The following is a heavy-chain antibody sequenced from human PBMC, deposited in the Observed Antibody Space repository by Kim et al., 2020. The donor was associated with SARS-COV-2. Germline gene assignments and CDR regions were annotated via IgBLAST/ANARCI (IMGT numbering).Heavy chain of an antibody. Sequence: CAGPVQGRITNSRDNSKNTQYLQMSSLRAEDTAVYYCARSIVGATYYFDYWGQGTLVTVSS. V-gene: IGHV3-66*01. D-gene: IGHD1-26*01. CDR3: ARSIVGATYYFDY. J-gene: IGHJ4*02.